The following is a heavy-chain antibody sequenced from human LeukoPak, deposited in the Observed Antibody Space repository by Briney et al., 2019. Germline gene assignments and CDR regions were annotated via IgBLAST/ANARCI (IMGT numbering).Heavy chain of an antibody. J-gene: IGHJ4*02. CDR2: IYHSGST. CDR1: GYYISSGYY. V-gene: IGHV4-38-2*01. D-gene: IGHD3-16*01. CDR3: ARYAWGTAADPY. Sequence: SETLSLTCAVSGYYISSGYYWGWIRQPPRKGLEGIGSIYHSGSTYYNPSLKSRVTISVDTSKNQFSLKLSSVTAADTAVYYCARYAWGTAADPYWGQGTLVTVSS.